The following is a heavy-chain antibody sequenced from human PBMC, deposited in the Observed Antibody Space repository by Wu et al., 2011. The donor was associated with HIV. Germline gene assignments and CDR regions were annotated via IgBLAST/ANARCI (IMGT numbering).Heavy chain of an antibody. D-gene: IGHD2-21*01. CDR3: ARDLGGDEDC. V-gene: IGHV1-69*06. CDR2: IIPIFGTT. Sequence: QVQLVQSGAEVKKPGSSVKVSCRASGGTFSDSALAWVRQAPGQGLEWMGGIIPIFGTTNYAQKFRGRVSITADKSTSTAYMELSSLRSEDTASPYYCARDLGGDEDCWGQGTLVTVSS. J-gene: IGHJ4*02. CDR1: GGTFSDSA.